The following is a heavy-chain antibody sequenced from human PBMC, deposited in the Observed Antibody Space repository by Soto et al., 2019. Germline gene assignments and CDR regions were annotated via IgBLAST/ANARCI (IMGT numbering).Heavy chain of an antibody. V-gene: IGHV1-2*04. CDR2: INPNSGGT. CDR3: AREWFGELFQTSFDY. Sequence: ASVKVSCKASGYTFTGYYMHWVRQAPGQGLEWMGWINPNSGGTNYAQKFQGWVTMTRDTSISTAYMELSRLRSDDTAVCYCAREWFGELFQTSFDYWGQGTLVTVSS. D-gene: IGHD3-10*01. J-gene: IGHJ4*02. CDR1: GYTFTGYY.